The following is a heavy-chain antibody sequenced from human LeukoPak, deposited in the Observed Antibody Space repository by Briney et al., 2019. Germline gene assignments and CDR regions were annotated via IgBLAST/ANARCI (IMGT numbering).Heavy chain of an antibody. Sequence: SETLSLTCTVSGGSISSSSYYWGWIRQPPGKGLEWIGSIYYSGSTYYNPSLKSRVTISVDTSKNQFSLKLSSVTAADTAVYYCAKSIHQWAVYYFDYWGQGTLVTVSS. V-gene: IGHV4-39*07. CDR3: AKSIHQWAVYYFDY. CDR2: IYYSGST. J-gene: IGHJ4*02. D-gene: IGHD1-26*01. CDR1: GGSISSSSYY.